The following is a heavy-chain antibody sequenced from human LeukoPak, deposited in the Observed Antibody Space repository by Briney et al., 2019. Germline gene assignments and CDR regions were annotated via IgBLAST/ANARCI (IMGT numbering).Heavy chain of an antibody. CDR1: GFTFSSYS. CDR3: ASYTVFGVVIGFDP. D-gene: IGHD3-3*01. CDR2: ITSSSSYI. Sequence: GGSLRLSCAASGFTFSSYSMNWVRQAPGKGLEWVSSITSSSSYIYYADSVKGRFTISRDNAKNSLYLQMNSLRAEDMAVYYCASYTVFGVVIGFDPWGQGTLVTVSS. V-gene: IGHV3-21*01. J-gene: IGHJ5*02.